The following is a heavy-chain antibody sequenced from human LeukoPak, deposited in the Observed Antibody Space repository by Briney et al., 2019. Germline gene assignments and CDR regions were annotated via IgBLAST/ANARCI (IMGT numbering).Heavy chain of an antibody. J-gene: IGHJ4*02. CDR3: AKENGYNYYFDY. CDR2: ISAGGSTI. Sequence: PGGSLRLSCAASGFTFSNYEMNWVRQAPGKGPEWVSYISAGGSTIYYADSVKGRFTVSRDNAKNSLYLEMNSLRAEDTAVYYCAKENGYNYYFDYWGQGTLVTVSS. D-gene: IGHD5-24*01. V-gene: IGHV3-48*03. CDR1: GFTFSNYE.